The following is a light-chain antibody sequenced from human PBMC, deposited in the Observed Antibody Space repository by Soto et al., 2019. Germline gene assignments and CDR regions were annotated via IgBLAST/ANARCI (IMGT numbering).Light chain of an antibody. J-gene: IGLJ2*01. CDR3: AAWDDSLNGVI. CDR1: SSNIGSHT. Sequence: QSVLTQPPSASGTPGQRITISCSGSSSNIGSHTVNWHQQVPGTAPKLLIYSNNERPSGVPDRFSGSKSGTSASLAISGLQSRDEADYYCAAWDDSLNGVIFGGGTKVTVL. CDR2: SNN. V-gene: IGLV1-44*01.